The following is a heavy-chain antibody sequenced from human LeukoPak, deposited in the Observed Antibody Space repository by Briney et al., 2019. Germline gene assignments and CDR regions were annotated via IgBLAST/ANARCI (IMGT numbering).Heavy chain of an antibody. V-gene: IGHV4-59*01. CDR1: GGSISSYH. J-gene: IGHJ4*02. CDR2: IYYSGST. CDR3: ARVGGRQRDY. Sequence: SETLSLTCTVSGGSISSYHWSWIRQPPGKGLEWIGYIYYSGSTNYNPSLKSRVTISVDTSKNQFSLKLSSVTAADTAVYYCARVGGRQRDYWGQGTLVTVSS. D-gene: IGHD6-25*01.